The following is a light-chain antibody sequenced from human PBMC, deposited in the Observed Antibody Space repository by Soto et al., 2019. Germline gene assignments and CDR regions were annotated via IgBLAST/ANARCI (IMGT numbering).Light chain of an antibody. Sequence: DIHLTQSPSTLSASVGGRVTITCRASQSVSICLAWYRQKPGKAPQVLVCDASSLQRGVPSRFSGSGSGTEFTLTISSLQPDDFATYYCQQYNGYSTWTFGQGTKVDIK. J-gene: IGKJ1*01. CDR2: DAS. V-gene: IGKV1-5*01. CDR1: QSVSIC. CDR3: QQYNGYSTWT.